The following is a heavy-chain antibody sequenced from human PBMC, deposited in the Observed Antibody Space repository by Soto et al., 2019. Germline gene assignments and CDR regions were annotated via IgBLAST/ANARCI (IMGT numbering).Heavy chain of an antibody. CDR2: IYHSGST. CDR3: ARDPGGYFDY. J-gene: IGHJ4*02. D-gene: IGHD1-26*01. CDR1: GGSISSGGYS. Sequence: TLSLTCAVSGGSISSGGYSWSWIRQPPGKGLEWIGYIYHSGSTYYNPSLKSRVTISVDRSKNQFSLKLSSVIAADTAVYYCARDPGGYFDYWGQGTLVTVSS. V-gene: IGHV4-30-2*01.